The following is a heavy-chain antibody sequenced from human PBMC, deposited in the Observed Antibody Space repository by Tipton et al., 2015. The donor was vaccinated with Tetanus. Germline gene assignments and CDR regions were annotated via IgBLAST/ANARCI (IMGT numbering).Heavy chain of an antibody. CDR3: ARAGRPLGETRRVYRVPLWYFDL. J-gene: IGHJ2*01. CDR1: DVSISDYY. D-gene: IGHD3-10*01. Sequence: TLSLTCTVSDVSISDYYWTWIRQPAGKGLEWIGHIYSGGGTYYNPSLKSRVTISVDTSKNQVSLWLSSVTAADPAVYYCARAGRPLGETRRVYRVPLWYFDLWGRGTLVTVSS. CDR2: IYSGGGT. V-gene: IGHV4-4*07.